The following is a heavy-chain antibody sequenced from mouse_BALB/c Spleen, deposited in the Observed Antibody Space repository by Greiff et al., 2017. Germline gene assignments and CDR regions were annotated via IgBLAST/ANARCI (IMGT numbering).Heavy chain of an antibody. CDR1: GFSLTSYG. V-gene: IGHV2-2*02. J-gene: IGHJ4*01. CDR2: IWSGGST. D-gene: IGHD1-1*01. Sequence: VQLQQSGPGLVQPSQSLSITCTVSGFSLTSYGVHWVRQSPGKGLEWLGVIWSGGSTDYNAAFISRLSISKDNSKSQVFFKMNSLQANDTAIYYCARNGATVVATDYAMDYWGQGTSVTVSS. CDR3: ARNGATVVATDYAMDY.